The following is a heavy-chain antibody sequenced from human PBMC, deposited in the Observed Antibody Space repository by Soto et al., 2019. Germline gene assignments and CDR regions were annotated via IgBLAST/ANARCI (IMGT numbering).Heavy chain of an antibody. CDR3: ARAYDYGGNWFDP. V-gene: IGHV4-34*01. Sequence: SETLSLTCAVYGGSFSGYYWSWIRQPPGKGLEWIGEINHSGSTNYNPSLESRVTISVDTSKNQFSLKLSSVTAADTAVYYCARAYDYGGNWFDPWGQGTLVTVSS. CDR2: INHSGST. J-gene: IGHJ5*02. CDR1: GGSFSGYY. D-gene: IGHD4-17*01.